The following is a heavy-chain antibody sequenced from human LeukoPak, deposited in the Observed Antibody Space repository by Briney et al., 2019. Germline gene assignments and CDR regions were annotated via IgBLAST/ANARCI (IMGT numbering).Heavy chain of an antibody. D-gene: IGHD2-15*01. CDR1: GYTFTSYG. CDR3: ARDRCSGGSCHPTFDY. CDR2: ISPNSGGT. V-gene: IGHV1-2*04. J-gene: IGHJ4*02. Sequence: GASVKVSCKASGYTFTSYGISWVRQAPGQGLEWMGWISPNSGGTNYAQKFQGWVTMTRDTSISTAYMELSRLRSDDTAVYYCARDRCSGGSCHPTFDYWGQGTLVTVSS.